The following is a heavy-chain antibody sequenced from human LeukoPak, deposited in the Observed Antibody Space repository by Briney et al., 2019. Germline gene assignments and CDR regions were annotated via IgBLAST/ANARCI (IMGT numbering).Heavy chain of an antibody. CDR1: GGSVSSGSFY. D-gene: IGHD4-23*01. CDR2: SYYTGST. V-gene: IGHV4-61*01. CDR3: ARDPRLRWSSSYLDL. Sequence: SETLSLTCTVSGGSVSSGSFYWSWFRQPPGKGLEWIGYSYYTGSTYYTPSLKSRLTISLDTSRNQFSLTLTSVTAADTAVYFCARDPRLRWSSSYLDLWGRGTQVTVSS. J-gene: IGHJ2*01.